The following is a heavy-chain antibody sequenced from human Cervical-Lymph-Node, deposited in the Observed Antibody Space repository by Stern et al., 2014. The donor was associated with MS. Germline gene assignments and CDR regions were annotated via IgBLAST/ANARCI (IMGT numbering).Heavy chain of an antibody. J-gene: IGHJ4*02. CDR1: GYSFTNYW. CDR3: ARFKTGATGRGFDY. CDR2: IYPDDSDT. Sequence: EVQLVESGAEVKKPGESLKISCQASGYSFTNYWIGWVRQMPGKGLEWMGNIYPDDSDTTYSPSFQGQVTLSADKSLSTAYLQWSSLKASDSAMYYCARFKTGATGRGFDYWGQGIQVTVSS. D-gene: IGHD1-1*01. V-gene: IGHV5-51*03.